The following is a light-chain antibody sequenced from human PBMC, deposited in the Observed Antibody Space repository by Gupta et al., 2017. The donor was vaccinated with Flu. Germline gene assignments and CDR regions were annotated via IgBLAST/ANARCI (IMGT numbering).Light chain of an antibody. CDR2: EVS. CDR1: SSDVGGYKY. V-gene: IGLV2-14*01. CDR3: SSYTKTNTLVV. J-gene: IGLJ2*01. Sequence: QSALTQPATVSGSPGQSITISCTGTSSDVGGYKYVSWYQQHPGKAPKLMILEVSNRPSGVSNRFSGSKSGNTASLTISGLQAEDEADYYCSSYTKTNTLVVFGGGTKLAVL.